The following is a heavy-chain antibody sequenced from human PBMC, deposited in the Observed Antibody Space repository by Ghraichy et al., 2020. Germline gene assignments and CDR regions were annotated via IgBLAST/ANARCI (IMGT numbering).Heavy chain of an antibody. CDR3: ARGYCSSSTCYVVPFDY. Sequence: SQILSLTCTVSGGSISSYYWSWIRQPPGKGLEYIGYIYYSGSTDYNYNPSLKSRVTISVDTSKSHFSLKLSSVTAADTAFYYCARGYCSSSTCYVVPFDYWGQGTLVTVSS. J-gene: IGHJ4*02. CDR2: IYYSGSTDY. V-gene: IGHV4-59*01. D-gene: IGHD2-2*01. CDR1: GGSISSYY.